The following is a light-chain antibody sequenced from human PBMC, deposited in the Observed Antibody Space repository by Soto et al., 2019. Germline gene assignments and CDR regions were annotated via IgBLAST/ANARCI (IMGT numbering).Light chain of an antibody. CDR1: QSINNY. CDR2: GAP. V-gene: IGKV1-39*01. CDR3: QQTYSKFS. J-gene: IGKJ3*01. Sequence: DIQITQSPSSLSASVGDRVTITCRASQSINNYLNWYQQKPGKAPRVLTFGAPNLQSGVPSRFSGSGSGTDFPLTISSLQPEDFAAYYCQQTYSKFSFGPGTKVDIK.